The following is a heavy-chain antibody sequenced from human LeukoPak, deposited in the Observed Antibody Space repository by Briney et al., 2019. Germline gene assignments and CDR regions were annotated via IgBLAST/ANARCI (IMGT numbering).Heavy chain of an antibody. V-gene: IGHV1-69*13. J-gene: IGHJ6*03. CDR1: GGTFSSYA. CDR3: ARSLAYEETIVVVPAEDYYYMDV. CDR2: IIPIFGTA. D-gene: IGHD2-2*01. Sequence: GASVKVSCKASGGTFSSYAISWVRQAPGQGLEWMGGIIPIFGTANYAQKFQGRVTITADESTSTAYMELSSLRSEDTAVYYCARSLAYEETIVVVPAEDYYYMDVWGKGTTVTVSS.